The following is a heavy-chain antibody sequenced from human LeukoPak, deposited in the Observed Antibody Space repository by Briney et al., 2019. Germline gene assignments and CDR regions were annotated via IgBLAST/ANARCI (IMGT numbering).Heavy chain of an antibody. J-gene: IGHJ4*02. CDR3: AIDTSGRSY. Sequence: PSETLSLTCAIYGGSFSTYYWNWIRQPPGKGLEWIGEINHSGSTNYNPSLKSRVTLSVDTSKNQFSLKLSSVTAADTAVYYCAIDTSGRSYWGQGTLATVSS. CDR1: GGSFSTYY. V-gene: IGHV4-34*01. CDR2: INHSGST. D-gene: IGHD6-19*01.